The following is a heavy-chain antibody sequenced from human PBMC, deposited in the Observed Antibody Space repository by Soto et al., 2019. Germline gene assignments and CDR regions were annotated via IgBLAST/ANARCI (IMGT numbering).Heavy chain of an antibody. V-gene: IGHV1-46*01. J-gene: IGHJ4*02. D-gene: IGHD6-13*01. CDR2: INPASGST. CDR1: GYTFTHYY. CDR3: ARDLAAGDH. Sequence: QVQLVQSGAEVKKPGASVKVSCRTSGYTFTHYYIHWVRQAPGQGLEWLGIINPASGSTKYAQDFQGRVTLSMDTSTTTVYMELSGLRDEDTAIFYCARDLAAGDHWGQGTLVTVSS.